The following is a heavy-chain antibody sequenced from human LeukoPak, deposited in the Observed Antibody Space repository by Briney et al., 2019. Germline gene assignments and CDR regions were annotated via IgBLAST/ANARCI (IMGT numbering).Heavy chain of an antibody. Sequence: GASVKVSCKASGGTFSSYAISWVRQAPGQGLEWMGRIIPILGIANYAQKFQGRVTITADKSTSTAYMELSSLRSEDTAVYYCARNIGDYVNYYFDYWGQGTLVTVSS. CDR2: IIPILGIA. V-gene: IGHV1-69*04. D-gene: IGHD4-17*01. J-gene: IGHJ4*02. CDR3: ARNIGDYVNYYFDY. CDR1: GGTFSSYA.